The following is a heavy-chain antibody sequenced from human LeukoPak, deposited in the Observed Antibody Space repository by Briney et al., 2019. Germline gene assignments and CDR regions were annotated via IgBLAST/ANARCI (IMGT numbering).Heavy chain of an antibody. D-gene: IGHD3-3*01. CDR1: GGPIICYH. CDR2: IYTSGST. J-gene: IGHJ4*02. V-gene: IGHV4-4*07. CDR3: ARDRGDFWSGPLQIDY. Sequence: SETLSLTCTVSGGPIICYHGTRIRQPPGRGREGIGRIYTSGSTNYKPSLKGRVTMSVDTSKNQFSLKLSSVTAADTAVYYCARDRGDFWSGPLQIDYGGQGTLVTVSS.